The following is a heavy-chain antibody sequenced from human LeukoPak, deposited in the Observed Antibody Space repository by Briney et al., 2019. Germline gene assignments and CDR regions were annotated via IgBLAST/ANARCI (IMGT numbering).Heavy chain of an antibody. J-gene: IGHJ4*02. CDR2: INPHSGGT. V-gene: IGHV1-2*02. D-gene: IGHD2-21*02. Sequence: ASVKVSCKASGSTFTGYYTHWVRQAPGQGLEWMGYINPHSGGTNSPQKFQGRVTMTTDTSISAAYMELSSLISDDTAMYYCVREGNELLSKNFDYWGQGTLVTVSS. CDR3: VREGNELLSKNFDY. CDR1: GSTFTGYY.